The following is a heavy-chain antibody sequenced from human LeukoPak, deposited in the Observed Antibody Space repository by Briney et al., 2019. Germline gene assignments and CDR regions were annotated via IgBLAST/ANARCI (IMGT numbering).Heavy chain of an antibody. Sequence: GGSLRLSCAASGFTFSNYNMDWVRQAPGKGLEWVSSISSRSSHRNYADSVKGRFTISRDNAKNSLYLQMNSLRAEDAAVYYCARGRAAGTRAFDIWGQGTMVTVSS. CDR3: ARGRAAGTRAFDI. J-gene: IGHJ3*02. CDR2: ISSRSSHR. CDR1: GFTFSNYN. D-gene: IGHD6-19*01. V-gene: IGHV3-21*01.